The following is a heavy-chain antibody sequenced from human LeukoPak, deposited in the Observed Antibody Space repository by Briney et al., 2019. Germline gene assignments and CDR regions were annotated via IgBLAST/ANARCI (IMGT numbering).Heavy chain of an antibody. V-gene: IGHV3-30*18. J-gene: IGHJ4*02. CDR3: AKNYGSGIYYKSTPDY. CDR1: GFTFSSYG. CDR2: ISYDGSNK. Sequence: PGGSLRLSCAASGFTFSSYGMHWVRQAPGKGLEWVAVISYDGSNKYYADSVKGRFTISRDNSKNTLYLQMNSLRAEDTAVYYCAKNYGSGIYYKSTPDYWGRGTLVTVSS. D-gene: IGHD3-10*01.